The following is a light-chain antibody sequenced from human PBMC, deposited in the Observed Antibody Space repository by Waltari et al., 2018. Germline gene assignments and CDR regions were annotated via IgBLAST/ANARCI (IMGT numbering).Light chain of an antibody. CDR3: QQYNNWPFT. CDR1: QSVSSN. V-gene: IGKV3-15*01. J-gene: IGKJ4*01. CDR2: GAS. Sequence: EIVMTQSPATLSVSPGERATLSCRASQSVSSNLAWYQQKPGQPPRHLIYGASTRATGSPARFSGSGSGTEFTLTISSLQSEDFAVYYCQQYNNWPFTFGGGTKVEIK.